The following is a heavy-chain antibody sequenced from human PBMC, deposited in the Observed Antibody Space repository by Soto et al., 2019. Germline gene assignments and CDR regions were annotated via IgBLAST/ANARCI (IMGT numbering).Heavy chain of an antibody. Sequence: QVQLVQSGAEVKKPGASVKVSCKASGYTFTSYGISWVRQAPGQGLEWMGWISAYNGNTNYAQKLQGRVTMTTDTSTSTAYMELRNLRSDDTAVYYCARVFYYYGSGSYDNWFDPWGQGTLVTVSS. D-gene: IGHD3-10*01. CDR2: ISAYNGNT. CDR1: GYTFTSYG. V-gene: IGHV1-18*01. J-gene: IGHJ5*02. CDR3: ARVFYYYGSGSYDNWFDP.